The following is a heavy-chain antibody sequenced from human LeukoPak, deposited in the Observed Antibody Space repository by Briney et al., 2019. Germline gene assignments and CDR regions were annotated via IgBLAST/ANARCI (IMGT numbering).Heavy chain of an antibody. Sequence: GGSLRLPCAASGFTFSSYGMHWVRQAPGKGLEWVAVIWYDGSNKYYADSVKGRFTISRDNSKNTLYLQMNSLRAEDTAVYYCARSAGVWFGELSYFDYWGQGTLVTVSS. CDR2: IWYDGSNK. CDR1: GFTFSSYG. CDR3: ARSAGVWFGELSYFDY. D-gene: IGHD3-10*01. J-gene: IGHJ4*02. V-gene: IGHV3-33*01.